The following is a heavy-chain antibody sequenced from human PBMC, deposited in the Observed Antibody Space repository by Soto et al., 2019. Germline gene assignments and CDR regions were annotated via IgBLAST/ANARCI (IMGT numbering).Heavy chain of an antibody. V-gene: IGHV4-59*01. CDR1: GGSISGYH. CDR2: IHNSGST. D-gene: IGHD6-19*01. Sequence: PSETLSLTCTVSGGSISGYHWKWIRQPPGKGVEWIGYIHNSGSTTYNSSLKSRVTISVDTSKKQSSLKLTSVTAADTAVYYCVREGSAWSRGYWGQGTLVTVSS. CDR3: VREGSAWSRGY. J-gene: IGHJ4*02.